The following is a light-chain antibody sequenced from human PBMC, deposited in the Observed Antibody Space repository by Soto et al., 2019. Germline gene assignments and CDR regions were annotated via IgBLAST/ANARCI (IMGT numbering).Light chain of an antibody. Sequence: DIVLTQSPGTLSLSPGERATLSCRASQSFSSSYLAWYQQKPGQAPRLLIYGASNRATGIPDRFSGSGSGTDFTLTISRLEPEDFAVYYCQQYGSSPPFGGGTKVDVK. CDR1: QSFSSSY. J-gene: IGKJ4*01. CDR3: QQYGSSPP. V-gene: IGKV3-20*01. CDR2: GAS.